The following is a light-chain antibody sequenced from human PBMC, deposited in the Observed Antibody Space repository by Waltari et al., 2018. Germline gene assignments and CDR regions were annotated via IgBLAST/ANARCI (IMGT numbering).Light chain of an antibody. CDR2: DAS. V-gene: IGKV3-11*01. Sequence: DIVLTPSPATLYLSPGESATLSCRASQSISTYLGWYQQRLGQPPRLLIYDASNRATGIPARFSGSGSGTDFTLTIDSLEPEDCAVYYCQQRYRWPLTFGGGTRVEIK. CDR3: QQRYRWPLT. CDR1: QSISTY. J-gene: IGKJ4*01.